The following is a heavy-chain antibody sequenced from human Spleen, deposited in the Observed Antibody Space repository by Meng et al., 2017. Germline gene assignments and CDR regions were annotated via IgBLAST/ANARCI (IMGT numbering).Heavy chain of an antibody. CDR2: FLPVFGSA. J-gene: IGHJ5*02. Sequence: QGQLGRSWAEVKKPWSSVNVSCKASGGSISSYAISWVRQAPGQGLEWMGGFLPVFGSANYAQKFQGRVTITADERTSTANMELSSLTSEDTAVYYCAREVRLGEFLSQSNNWFDPWGQGTLVTVSS. CDR3: AREVRLGEFLSQSNNWFDP. D-gene: IGHD3-10*01. V-gene: IGHV1-69*01. CDR1: GGSISSYA.